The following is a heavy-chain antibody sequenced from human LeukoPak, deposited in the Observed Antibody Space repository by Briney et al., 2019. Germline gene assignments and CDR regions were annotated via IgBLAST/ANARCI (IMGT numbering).Heavy chain of an antibody. V-gene: IGHV1-69*05. J-gene: IGHJ4*02. D-gene: IGHD6-19*01. CDR3: ARDLPRSGLDY. Sequence: GASVKVSCKASGGTFSSYAISWVRQAPGQGLEWMGGIIPIFGTANYAQKFQGRVTITTDESTSTAYMELSRLRSDDTAVYYCARDLPRSGLDYWGQGTLVTVSS. CDR2: IIPIFGTA. CDR1: GGTFSSYA.